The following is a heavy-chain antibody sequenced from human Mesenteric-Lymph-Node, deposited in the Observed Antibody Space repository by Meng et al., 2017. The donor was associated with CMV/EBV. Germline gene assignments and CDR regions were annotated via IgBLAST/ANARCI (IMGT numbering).Heavy chain of an antibody. J-gene: IGHJ4*02. CDR3: ARNDWNSASHFDY. CDR2: ISWDGGST. CDR1: GFTFDDYT. D-gene: IGHD1-26*01. V-gene: IGHV3-43*01. Sequence: GESLKISCAASGFTFDDYTMHWVRQAPGKGLEWVSLISWDGGSTYYEDSVKGRFTISRDNSKNSLYLQMNSLRAEDTAVYYCARNDWNSASHFDYWGQGTLVTVSS.